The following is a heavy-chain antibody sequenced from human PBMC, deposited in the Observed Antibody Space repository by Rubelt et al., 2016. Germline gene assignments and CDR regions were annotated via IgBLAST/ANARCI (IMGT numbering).Heavy chain of an antibody. V-gene: IGHV4-28*01. J-gene: IGHJ4*02. CDR3: ARHESAGSSWPFDD. CDR2: IYHSGGT. D-gene: IGHD6-13*01. CDR1: GYSISSTNW. Sequence: QVQLQESGPGLVKPSDTLSLTCAVSGYSISSTNWWGWIRQPPGKGLEWIGSIYHSGGTSYNPSLKSRVTISVDTSKNQFPRKLSVVTAADTAIYYCARHESAGSSWPFDDWGQGTQVTVSS.